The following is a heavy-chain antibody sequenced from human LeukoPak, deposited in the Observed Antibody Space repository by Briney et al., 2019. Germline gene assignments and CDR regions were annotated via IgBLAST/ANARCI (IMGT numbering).Heavy chain of an antibody. CDR1: GYTFTSYY. Sequence: ASVKVSCKASGYTFTSYYIHWVRQAPGQGLEWMGIINPSGGSTSYAQKFQGRVTMTRDTSTSTVYMELSSLRSEGTAVYYCAREIAVATNGDYGMDVWGQGTTVTVSS. V-gene: IGHV1-46*01. CDR2: INPSGGST. CDR3: AREIAVATNGDYGMDV. D-gene: IGHD6-19*01. J-gene: IGHJ6*02.